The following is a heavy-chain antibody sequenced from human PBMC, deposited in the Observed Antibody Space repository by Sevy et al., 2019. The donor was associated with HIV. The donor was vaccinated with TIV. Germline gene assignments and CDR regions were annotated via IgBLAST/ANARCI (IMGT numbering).Heavy chain of an antibody. CDR1: GFTVNTNY. J-gene: IGHJ4*02. CDR3: ARFSGGSKGTAFDY. Sequence: GGSLRLSCTASGFTVNTNYMSWVRQAPEKGLEWVSVIYSGGSTYYADTVKGRFTNSRDNSKNTVYLQMNSLRAEDTAVYYCARFSGGSKGTAFDYWGQGTLVTVSS. D-gene: IGHD2-15*01. CDR2: IYSGGST. V-gene: IGHV3-53*01.